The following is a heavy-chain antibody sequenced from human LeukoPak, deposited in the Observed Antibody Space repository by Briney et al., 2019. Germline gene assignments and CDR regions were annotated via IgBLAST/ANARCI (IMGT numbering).Heavy chain of an antibody. CDR2: IRSIGYGGTT. J-gene: IGHJ4*02. Sequence: PGRSLRLSCSASXFTFGDHSMSWVRQAPGKGLEWVGFIRSIGYGGTTEYAASVEGRFSLSRDDSKSFVYLQMSSLKAEDTAVYYCTRVRSGNDFDYWGQGTLVTVSS. CDR1: XFTFGDHS. CDR3: TRVRSGNDFDY. D-gene: IGHD3-10*01. V-gene: IGHV3-49*04.